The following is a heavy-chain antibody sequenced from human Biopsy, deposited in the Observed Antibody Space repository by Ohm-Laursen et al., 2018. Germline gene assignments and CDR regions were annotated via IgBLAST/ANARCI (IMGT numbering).Heavy chain of an antibody. CDR2: IYYSVMT. CDR3: ARDSGILNYGNFKYYHYYGMDV. V-gene: IGHV4-59*02. CDR1: GDSVTKYY. Sequence: SETLSLACTVSGDSVTKYYWSWIRQPPGKGLEWIGHIYYSVMTNYNPSLQSRVSISVDTSRNQVSLTLSSVTAADTAVYYCARDSGILNYGNFKYYHYYGMDVWGQGPKVTVSS. D-gene: IGHD4-11*01. J-gene: IGHJ6*02.